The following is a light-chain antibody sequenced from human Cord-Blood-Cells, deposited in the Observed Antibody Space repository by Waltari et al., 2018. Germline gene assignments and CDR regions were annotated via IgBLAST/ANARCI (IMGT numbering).Light chain of an antibody. CDR2: EVS. V-gene: IGLV2-14*01. CDR1: SSDVGGYNY. Sequence: QSALTQPASVSGSPGQSITISCTGTSSDVGGYNYVSWYQQHPGKAPKLMIYEVSTRPSGVSTRCSGSKSGNTASLTISGLQAEDEADYYCSSYTSSSTLVVFGGGTKLTVL. CDR3: SSYTSSSTLVV. J-gene: IGLJ2*01.